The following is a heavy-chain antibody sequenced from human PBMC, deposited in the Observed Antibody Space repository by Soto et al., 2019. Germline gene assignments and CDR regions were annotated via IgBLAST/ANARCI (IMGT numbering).Heavy chain of an antibody. CDR2: VNGDGTGT. Sequence: GSLRLSCAASGFTFTTYWMHWVRQAPGEGLVWVSRVNGDGTGTSYADSVKGRFTISRDNAKNTVYLQMNSLRAEDTAVYYCARDPYSPASLFYTYMDVWGKGTTVTVSS. V-gene: IGHV3-74*01. J-gene: IGHJ6*03. D-gene: IGHD3-16*01. CDR1: GFTFTTYW. CDR3: ARDPYSPASLFYTYMDV.